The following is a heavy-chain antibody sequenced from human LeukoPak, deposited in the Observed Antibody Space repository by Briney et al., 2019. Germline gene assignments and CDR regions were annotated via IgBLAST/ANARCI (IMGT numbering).Heavy chain of an antibody. Sequence: SETLSPTCSVSGGSISSTSYYWAWIRQPPGKGLEWIGSIHYSGSAYYNPSLKSRVTISVDTSKNHFSLRLSSVTAADTAVYYCARGDFWSGQQLDYWGQGTLVTLSS. V-gene: IGHV4-39*02. CDR3: ARGDFWSGQQLDY. J-gene: IGHJ4*02. CDR2: IHYSGSA. D-gene: IGHD3-3*01. CDR1: GGSISSTSYY.